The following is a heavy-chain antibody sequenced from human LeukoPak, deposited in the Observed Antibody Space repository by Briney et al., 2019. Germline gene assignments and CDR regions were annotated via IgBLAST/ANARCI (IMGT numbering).Heavy chain of an antibody. CDR1: GFTFSSYS. J-gene: IGHJ4*02. Sequence: GGSPRLSCAASGFTFSSYSMNWVRQAPGKGLEWVSSISSSSSYIYYADSVKGRFTISRDNAKNSLYLQMNSLRAEDTAVYYCARFCSSTSCYDYWGQGTLVTVSS. V-gene: IGHV3-21*01. CDR3: ARFCSSTSCYDY. D-gene: IGHD2-2*01. CDR2: ISSSSSYI.